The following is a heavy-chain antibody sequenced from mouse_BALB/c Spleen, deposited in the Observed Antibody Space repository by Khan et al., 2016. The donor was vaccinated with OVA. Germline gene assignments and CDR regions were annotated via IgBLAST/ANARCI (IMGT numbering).Heavy chain of an antibody. CDR2: INYSGST. V-gene: IGHV3-2*02. CDR1: GYSITSDYA. J-gene: IGHJ4*01. CDR3: ARDGSRYTYAMDY. D-gene: IGHD2-3*01. Sequence: EVQLQESGPGLVNPSQSLSLTCTVTGYSITSDYAWNWIRQFPGNKLEWMGYINYSGSTNYNPALKSRISITRDTSKNQFFLQLNSVTTEDTATYYCARDGSRYTYAMDYWGQGTSVTVSS.